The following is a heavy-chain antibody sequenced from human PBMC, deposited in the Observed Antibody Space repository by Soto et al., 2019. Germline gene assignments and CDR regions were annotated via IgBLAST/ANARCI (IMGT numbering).Heavy chain of an antibody. J-gene: IGHJ6*02. D-gene: IGHD3-9*01. V-gene: IGHV3-30-3*01. CDR2: ISYDGSNK. CDR3: CRALRYFDWLHGMDV. CDR1: GFTFSSYA. Sequence: PGGSLRLSCAASGFTFSSYAMHWVRQAPGKGLEWVAVISYDGSNKYYADSVKGRFTISRDNSKNTLYLQMNSLRAEDTAVYYCCRALRYFDWLHGMDVWGQGTTVTVSS.